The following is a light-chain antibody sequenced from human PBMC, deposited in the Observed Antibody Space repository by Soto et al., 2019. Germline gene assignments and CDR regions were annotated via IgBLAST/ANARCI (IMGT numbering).Light chain of an antibody. CDR1: SSNIGAGYD. J-gene: IGLJ1*01. V-gene: IGLV1-40*01. CDR3: QSYDSSLSGYV. Sequence: QSVLTQPPSVSGAPGQRVTISCTGSSSNIGAGYDVHWYQQLPGTAPKLLIYGHNNRPSGVPDRFSGSKSGTSASLAITGLQAEDEADYYCQSYDSSLSGYVFGTGTKLTVL. CDR2: GHN.